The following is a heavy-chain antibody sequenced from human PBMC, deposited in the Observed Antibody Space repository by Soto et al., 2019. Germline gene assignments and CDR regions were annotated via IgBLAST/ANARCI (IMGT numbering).Heavy chain of an antibody. CDR3: AKAQYYDYVWGSYRGHYYYYYGIDV. J-gene: IGHJ6*02. V-gene: IGHV3-23*01. CDR1: GFTFSSYA. Sequence: GGSLRLSCAASGFTFSSYAMSWVRQAPGKGLEWVSAISGSGGSTYYADSVKGRFTISRDNSKNTLYLQMNSLRAEDTAVYYCAKAQYYDYVWGSYRGHYYYYYGIDVWGQGTTVTVSS. CDR2: ISGSGGST. D-gene: IGHD3-16*01.